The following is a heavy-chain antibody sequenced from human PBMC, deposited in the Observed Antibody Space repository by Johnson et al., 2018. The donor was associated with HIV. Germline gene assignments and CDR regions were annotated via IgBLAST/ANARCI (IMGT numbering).Heavy chain of an antibody. V-gene: IGHV3-30*03. CDR3: ARDGGINYFGVVTPEAFDI. J-gene: IGHJ3*02. CDR1: GFTFSSYG. Sequence: LVESGGGVVQPGRSLRLSCAASGFTFSSYGMHWVRQAPGKGLEWAAVISYDGSDKYYADSVKGRFTISRDNSKNTLYLQMNSLRAEDTAVYYCARDGGINYFGVVTPEAFDIWGQGTMVTVSS. CDR2: ISYDGSDK. D-gene: IGHD3-3*01.